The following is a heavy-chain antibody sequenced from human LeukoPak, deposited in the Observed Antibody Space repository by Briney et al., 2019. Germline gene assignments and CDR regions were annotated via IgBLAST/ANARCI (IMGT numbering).Heavy chain of an antibody. V-gene: IGHV1-69*13. Sequence: SVNVSCKASGGTFSSYAISWVRQAPGQGLEWMGGIIPIFGTANYAQKFQGRVTITADESTSTAYMELSSLRSEDTAVYYCARAPVYYYGSGSYFRPNWFDPWGQGTLVTVSS. J-gene: IGHJ5*02. CDR2: IIPIFGTA. CDR3: ARAPVYYYGSGSYFRPNWFDP. CDR1: GGTFSSYA. D-gene: IGHD3-10*01.